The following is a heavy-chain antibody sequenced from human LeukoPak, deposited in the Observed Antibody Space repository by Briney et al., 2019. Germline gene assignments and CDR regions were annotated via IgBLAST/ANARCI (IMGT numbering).Heavy chain of an antibody. Sequence: SVKVSCKASGGTFSSYAISWVRQAPGQGLEWMGGIIPILGTANYAQKFQGRVTITTDESTSTAYMELSSLRSEDTAVYYCARARGITYEFDPWGQGTLVTVSS. CDR1: GGTFSSYA. V-gene: IGHV1-69*05. D-gene: IGHD3-10*01. CDR2: IIPILGTA. J-gene: IGHJ5*02. CDR3: ARARGITYEFDP.